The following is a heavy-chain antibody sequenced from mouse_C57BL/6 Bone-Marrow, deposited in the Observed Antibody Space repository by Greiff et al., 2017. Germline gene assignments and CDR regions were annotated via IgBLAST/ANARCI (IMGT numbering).Heavy chain of an antibody. CDR3: ARDYGSLYYYAMDY. CDR2: IDPNSGGT. D-gene: IGHD1-1*01. V-gene: IGHV1-72*01. J-gene: IGHJ4*01. Sequence: QVQLQQSGAELVKPGASVKLSCKASGYTFTSYWMHWVKQRPGRGLEWIGRIDPNSGGTKYNEKFKSKATLTVDKPSSTAYMQLSSLTSEDSAVYYCARDYGSLYYYAMDYWGQGTSVTVSS. CDR1: GYTFTSYW.